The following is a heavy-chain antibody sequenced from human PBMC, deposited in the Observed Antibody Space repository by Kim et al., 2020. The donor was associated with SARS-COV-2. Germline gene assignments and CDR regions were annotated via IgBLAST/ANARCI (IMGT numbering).Heavy chain of an antibody. D-gene: IGHD6-19*01. V-gene: IGHV5-51*01. CDR3: ARQYSSGWYRYYFDY. J-gene: IGHJ4*02. Sequence: PSFQGQVTISADKSISTAYLQWSSLKASDAAMYYCARQYSSGWYRYYFDYWGQGTLVTVSS.